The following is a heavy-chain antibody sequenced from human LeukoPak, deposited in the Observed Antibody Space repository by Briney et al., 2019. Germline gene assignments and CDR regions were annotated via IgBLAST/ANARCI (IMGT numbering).Heavy chain of an antibody. CDR3: ARGLSSGWYVLPHGSRWFDP. D-gene: IGHD6-19*01. Sequence: PGGSLTLSCAASGFTFSSYSMNGVRQAPGKGLEWVSSISSSSSYIYYADSVKGRFTISSDNAKNSLYLQMNSLRAEDTAVYYCARGLSSGWYVLPHGSRWFDPWGQGTLVTVSS. CDR1: GFTFSSYS. CDR2: ISSSSSYI. J-gene: IGHJ5*02. V-gene: IGHV3-21*01.